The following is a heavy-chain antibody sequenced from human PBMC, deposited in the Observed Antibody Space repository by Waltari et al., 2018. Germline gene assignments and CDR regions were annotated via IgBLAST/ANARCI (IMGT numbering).Heavy chain of an antibody. Sequence: EVQLLESGGGLVQPGVSLRLSCAASGFTFSSYAMSWVRQAPGKGLEWVSVIYSGGSTYYADSVKGRFTISRDNSKNTLYLQMNSLRAEDTAVYYCAKVRRAAAPGYWGQGTLVTVSS. D-gene: IGHD6-13*01. CDR1: GFTFSSYA. CDR2: IYSGGST. V-gene: IGHV3-23*03. CDR3: AKVRRAAAPGY. J-gene: IGHJ4*02.